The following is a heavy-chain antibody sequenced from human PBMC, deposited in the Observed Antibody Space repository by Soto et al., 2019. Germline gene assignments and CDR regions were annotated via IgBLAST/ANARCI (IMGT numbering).Heavy chain of an antibody. J-gene: IGHJ4*02. CDR1: GFTFSNYA. V-gene: IGHV3-23*01. CDR3: AKGAVVALGDY. Sequence: EVQLLESGGGLVQPGGSLRLSCAASGFTFSNYAMNWVRQAPGKGPEWVSSISDSGADTYHADSVKGRFTISRDNSKNTLYLQMNSLRAEDTAIYYCAKGAVVALGDYWGQGTLVTVSS. CDR2: ISDSGADT.